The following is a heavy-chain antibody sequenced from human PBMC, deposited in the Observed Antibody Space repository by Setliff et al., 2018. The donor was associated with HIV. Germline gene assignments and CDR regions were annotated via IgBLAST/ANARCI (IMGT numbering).Heavy chain of an antibody. CDR3: ARGVFDY. CDR2: IYYSGST. CDR1: GGSISSVNYY. Sequence: PSETLSLTCTVSGGSISSVNYYWSWIRQPPGKGLEWIGYIYYSGSTKYNPSLTSRVTISVDTSKNHFSLKLTSVTAADTAVYYCARGVFDYWGQGALVTVSS. V-gene: IGHV4-61*03. J-gene: IGHJ4*02.